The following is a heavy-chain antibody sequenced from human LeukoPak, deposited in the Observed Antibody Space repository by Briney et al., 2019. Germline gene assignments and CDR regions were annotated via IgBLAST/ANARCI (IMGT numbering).Heavy chain of an antibody. D-gene: IGHD1-26*01. Sequence: GGSLRLSCAASGFTFSGFGMHWARQAPGKGLEWVGVITFDGNNKYFADSVRGRFTISRDNSKKTLYLQMNSLTIADTAVYYCARASGSYSNYDYWGQGTLVTVSS. CDR1: GFTFSGFG. V-gene: IGHV3-30*19. CDR2: ITFDGNNK. J-gene: IGHJ4*02. CDR3: ARASGSYSNYDY.